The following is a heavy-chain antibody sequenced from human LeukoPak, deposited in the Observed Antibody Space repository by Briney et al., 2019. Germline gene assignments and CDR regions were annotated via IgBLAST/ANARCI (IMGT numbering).Heavy chain of an antibody. CDR2: IYYSGST. J-gene: IGHJ3*02. D-gene: IGHD3-22*01. V-gene: IGHV4-59*01. Sequence: PSETLSLTCTVSGGSISSYYWSWIRQPPGKGLEWIGYIYYSGSTNYNPSLKSRVTISVGTSKNQFSLKLSSVTAADTAVYYCAREYYDSSGYYGTSDAFDIWGQGTMVTVSS. CDR1: GGSISSYY. CDR3: AREYYDSSGYYGTSDAFDI.